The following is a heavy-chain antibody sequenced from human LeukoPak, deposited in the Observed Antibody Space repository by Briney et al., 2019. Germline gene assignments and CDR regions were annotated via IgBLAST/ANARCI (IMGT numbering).Heavy chain of an antibody. D-gene: IGHD6-13*01. CDR1: GYTFTDYY. J-gene: IGHJ4*02. CDR3: ARDKGGAAAGFDY. V-gene: IGHV1-2*02. CDR2: INPNSGVT. Sequence: ASVKVSCKASGYTFTDYYMHWVRQAPGQGLEWVGWINPNSGVTKYAQKFQGRVTMTRDTSISTAFMELRRLRSDDTAVYYCARDKGGAAAGFDYWGQGTLVTVSS.